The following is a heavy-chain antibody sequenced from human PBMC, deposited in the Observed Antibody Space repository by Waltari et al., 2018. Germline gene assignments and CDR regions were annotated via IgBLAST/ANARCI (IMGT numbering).Heavy chain of an antibody. CDR2: IIPSFGTA. CDR1: GGTFSSYA. D-gene: IGHD2-15*01. Sequence: QVQLVQSGAEVKKPGSSVKVSCKASGGTFSSYAISWVRQAPGQGLEWMGGIIPSFGTANYAQKFQGRVTITADESTSTAYMELSSLRSEDTAVYYCARGDGYCSGGSCPAYDAFDIWGQGTMVTVSS. CDR3: ARGDGYCSGGSCPAYDAFDI. J-gene: IGHJ3*02. V-gene: IGHV1-69*12.